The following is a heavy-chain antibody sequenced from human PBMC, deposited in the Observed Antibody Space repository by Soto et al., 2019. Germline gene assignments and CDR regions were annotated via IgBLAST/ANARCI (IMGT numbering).Heavy chain of an antibody. V-gene: IGHV1-18*01. CDR3: AREGDGPYYFCGMDV. D-gene: IGHD2-21*02. CDR2: ISGYNGKT. Sequence: ASVKVSCKASGYTFTSYGISWVRQAPGQGLERMGWISGYNGKTNYAQKVQDRVTMTTDTSTSTVYMELRSLRSDVTAVYYCAREGDGPYYFCGMDVWGQGTTVTVSS. J-gene: IGHJ6*02. CDR1: GYTFTSYG.